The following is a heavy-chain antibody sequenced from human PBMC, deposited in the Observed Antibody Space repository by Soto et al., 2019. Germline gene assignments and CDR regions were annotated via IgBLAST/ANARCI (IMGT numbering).Heavy chain of an antibody. J-gene: IGHJ4*02. CDR1: GGSISSGGYY. D-gene: IGHD1-26*01. CDR3: AREGDGLVGIRR. CDR2: IYYSGST. V-gene: IGHV4-31*03. Sequence: QVQLQESGPGLVKPSQTLSLTCTVSGGSISSGGYYWSWIRQHPGKGLEWIGYIYYSGSTYYNPPLQSRVTISVDTSKNQFSLKLSSVTAADTAVYYCAREGDGLVGIRRWGQGTLVTVSS.